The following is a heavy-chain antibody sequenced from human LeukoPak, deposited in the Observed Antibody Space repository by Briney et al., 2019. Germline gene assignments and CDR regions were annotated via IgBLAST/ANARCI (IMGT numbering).Heavy chain of an antibody. Sequence: GGSLRLSCAASGFTFSSYEMNWVRQAPGKGLEWVSYISRSGSTRYSADSVKGRFTISRDNAKNSLYLQMNSLRAEDTAVYYCARVEYYGSGSYPDYWGQGTLVTVSS. CDR1: GFTFSSYE. D-gene: IGHD3-10*01. V-gene: IGHV3-48*03. J-gene: IGHJ4*02. CDR2: ISRSGSTR. CDR3: ARVEYYGSGSYPDY.